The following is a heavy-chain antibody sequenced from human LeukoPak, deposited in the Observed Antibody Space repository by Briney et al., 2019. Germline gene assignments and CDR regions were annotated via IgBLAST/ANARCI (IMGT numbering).Heavy chain of an antibody. Sequence: GESLKISCKGSGYSFTSYWIGWVRQMPGKGLEWMGIIYPGDSDTGYSPSFQGQVTISADKSISTAYLQWSSLKASDTAMYYCARQASLFYYGSGSSPWYFDYWGQGTLVTVSS. J-gene: IGHJ4*02. CDR1: GYSFTSYW. CDR3: ARQASLFYYGSGSSPWYFDY. CDR2: IYPGDSDT. V-gene: IGHV5-51*01. D-gene: IGHD3-10*01.